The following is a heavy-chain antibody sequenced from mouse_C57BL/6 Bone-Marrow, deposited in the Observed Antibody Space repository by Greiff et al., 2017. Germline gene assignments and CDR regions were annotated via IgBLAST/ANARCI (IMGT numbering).Heavy chain of an antibody. V-gene: IGHV2-9-1*01. J-gene: IGHJ3*01. CDR2: IWTGGGP. Sequence: QVQLKQSGPGLVAPSQSLSITCTVSGFSLTSYAISWVRQPPGKGLEWLGVIWTGGGPNYNSALKSRLSISKDNSKSQVFLKMNSLQTDDTARYYCARTDGYCSAWFAYWGQGTLVTVSA. CDR1: GFSLTSYA. CDR3: ARTDGYCSAWFAY. D-gene: IGHD2-3*01.